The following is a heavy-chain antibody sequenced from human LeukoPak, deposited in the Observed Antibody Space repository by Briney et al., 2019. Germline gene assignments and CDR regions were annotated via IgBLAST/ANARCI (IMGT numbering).Heavy chain of an antibody. D-gene: IGHD2-2*01. CDR1: GYSFTSYW. Sequence: VESLKISCKGSGYSFTSYWIGWVRQMPGKGLEWMGIIYPGDSDTRYSPSFQGQVTISADKSISTAYLQWSSLKASDTAMYYCARSGRYCSSTSCYLDYWGQGTLVTVSS. CDR2: IYPGDSDT. CDR3: ARSGRYCSSTSCYLDY. J-gene: IGHJ4*02. V-gene: IGHV5-51*01.